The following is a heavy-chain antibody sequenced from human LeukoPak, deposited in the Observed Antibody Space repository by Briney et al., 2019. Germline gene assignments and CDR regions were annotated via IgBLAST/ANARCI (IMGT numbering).Heavy chain of an antibody. D-gene: IGHD2-2*01. CDR3: AREGRCSSTSCSFDY. J-gene: IGHJ4*02. CDR2: IIPIFGTA. CDR1: GGTVSSYA. V-gene: IGHV1-69*13. Sequence: SVTVSCKASGGTVSSYAISWVRQAPGQGLEWMGGIIPIFGTANYAQKFQGRVTITADESTSTAYMELSSLRSEDTAVYYCAREGRCSSTSCSFDYWGQGTLVTVSS.